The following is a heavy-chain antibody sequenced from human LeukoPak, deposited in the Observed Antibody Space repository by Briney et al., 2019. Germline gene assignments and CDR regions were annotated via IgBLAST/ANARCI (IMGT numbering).Heavy chain of an antibody. V-gene: IGHV3-48*03. CDR3: ARDPNSSWRFDS. J-gene: IGHJ4*02. CDR1: GFTFSSYE. Sequence: PGGSLRLSCAASGFTFSSYEMNWVRQAPGKGLEWVSYISSSGNTIYYADSVKGRFTISRDNAKNSLYLQMNSLRAEDTAVYYCARDPNSSWRFDSWGQGTLVTVSS. CDR2: ISSSGNTI. D-gene: IGHD6-13*01.